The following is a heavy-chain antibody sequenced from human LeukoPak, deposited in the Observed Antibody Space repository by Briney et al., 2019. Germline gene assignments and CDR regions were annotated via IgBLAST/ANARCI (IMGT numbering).Heavy chain of an antibody. J-gene: IGHJ3*02. D-gene: IGHD5-18*01. CDR3: ARWRDTAMGGGAFDI. CDR2: IYYSGST. CDR1: GGSISSYY. Sequence: SETLSLTCTVSGGSISSYYWSWIRQPPGKGLEWIGYIYYSGSTNYNPSLKSRVTISVDTSKNQFSLKLSSVTAADTAVYYCARWRDTAMGGGAFDIWGQGTMVTVSS. V-gene: IGHV4-59*01.